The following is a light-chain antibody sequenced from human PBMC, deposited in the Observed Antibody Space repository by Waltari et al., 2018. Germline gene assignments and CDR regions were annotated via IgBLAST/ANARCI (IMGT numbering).Light chain of an antibody. J-gene: IGKJ1*01. CDR1: QSVSSH. CDR3: QQYSNWPHWT. CDR2: GAS. V-gene: IGKV3-15*01. Sequence: EIVLTQSPATLSLSPGERATLSCRASQSVSSHLAWYQQKPGQAPKLLLYGASIRATSIPDRFSGSRAGTDFTLTISSLEPEDFAVYYCQQYSNWPHWTVGQGTKLEIK.